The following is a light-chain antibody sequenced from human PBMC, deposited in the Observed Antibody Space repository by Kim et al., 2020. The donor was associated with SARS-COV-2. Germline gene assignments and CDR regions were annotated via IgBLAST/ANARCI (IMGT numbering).Light chain of an antibody. CDR1: QSVSSSY. V-gene: IGKV3-20*01. J-gene: IGKJ2*01. CDR3: QQYGSSPYT. CDR2: GAS. Sequence: SPGERATLSCRASQSVSSSYLAWYQQKPGQAPRLLIYGASSRATGIPDRFSGSGSGTDFTLTISRLEPEDFAVYYCQQYGSSPYTFGQGTKLEI.